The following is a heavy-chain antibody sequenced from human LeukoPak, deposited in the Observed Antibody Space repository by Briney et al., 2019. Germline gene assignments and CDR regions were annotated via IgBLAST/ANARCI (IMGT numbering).Heavy chain of an antibody. CDR1: GYTFTHYY. CDR2: INPNSGDT. D-gene: IGHD1-14*01. Sequence: ASVKVSCKTSGYTFTHYYLHWVRQAPGQGLEWMGWINPNSGDTNYAQQFQGRVTMTRDTSFTTVYMEVSRLTSDDTAVYYCARVDHAFDYWGQGTLVTVSS. J-gene: IGHJ4*02. CDR3: ARVDHAFDY. V-gene: IGHV1-2*02.